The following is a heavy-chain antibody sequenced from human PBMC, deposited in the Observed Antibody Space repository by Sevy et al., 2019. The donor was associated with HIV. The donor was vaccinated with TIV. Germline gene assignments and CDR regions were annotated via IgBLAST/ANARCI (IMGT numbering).Heavy chain of an antibody. V-gene: IGHV1-18*01. CDR1: GYTFTSYG. D-gene: IGHD1-26*01. Sequence: ASVKVSCKASGYTFTSYGISWVRQAPGQGLEWMGWISAYNGNTNYAQKLQGRVTMTTDTSTSTAYIELRSLRSDDTAVYYCAKASGSYFRYYFDYWGQGTLVTVSS. CDR3: AKASGSYFRYYFDY. J-gene: IGHJ4*02. CDR2: ISAYNGNT.